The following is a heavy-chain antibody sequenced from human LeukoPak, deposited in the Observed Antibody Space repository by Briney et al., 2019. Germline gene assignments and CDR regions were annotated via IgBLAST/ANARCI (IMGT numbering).Heavy chain of an antibody. J-gene: IGHJ4*02. CDR1: GFPLRNYA. V-gene: IGHV3-23*01. D-gene: IGHD2-15*01. Sequence: GRSLRLSCAASGFPLRNYAMSWVRQAPGKGLDWVSGINESGVYTYYADSVKGRFTISRDNPENTLYLHMSSLRAEDTAIYYCVRDFSCSGGSCLLFDYWGQGTLVTVS. CDR3: VRDFSCSGGSCLLFDY. CDR2: INESGVYT.